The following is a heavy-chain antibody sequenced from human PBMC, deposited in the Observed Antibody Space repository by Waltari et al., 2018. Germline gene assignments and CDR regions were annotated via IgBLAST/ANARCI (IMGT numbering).Heavy chain of an antibody. CDR2: INPNSGGT. V-gene: IGHV1-2*02. CDR3: ARGTDTMVQGVTQLDY. J-gene: IGHJ4*02. CDR1: GYPFTGYY. Sequence: QVQLVQSGAEVKKPGASVKVSCKASGYPFTGYYMHWVRQAPGQGLEWMGWINPNSGGTNYAQKFQGRVTMTRDTSISTAYMELSRLRSDDTAVYYCARGTDTMVQGVTQLDYWGQGTLVTVSS. D-gene: IGHD3-10*01.